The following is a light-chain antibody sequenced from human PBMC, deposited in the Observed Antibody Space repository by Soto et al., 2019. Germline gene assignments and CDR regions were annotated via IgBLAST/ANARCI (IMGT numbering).Light chain of an antibody. CDR1: SSDVGGYNY. Sequence: QSVLTQPASVSGSPGQSITISCTGTSSDVGGYNYVSWYQQHPGKAPKLMIYEVSNRPSGVSNRFSGSKSGNTASLTISGLQAEDEADYYCSSYTSSSTSEVFGGGTNSPS. CDR2: EVS. J-gene: IGLJ2*01. CDR3: SSYTSSSTSEV. V-gene: IGLV2-14*01.